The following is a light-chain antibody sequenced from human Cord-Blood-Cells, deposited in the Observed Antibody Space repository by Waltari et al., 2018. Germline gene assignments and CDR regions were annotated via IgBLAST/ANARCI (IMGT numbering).Light chain of an antibody. CDR2: STN. Sequence: QTVVTQEPSFSVSHGGQVTLTCGLSSGSASTSYYPSWYQQTPGQAPRTLIYSTNTRSSGVPDRFSGSILGNKAALTITGAQADDESDYYCVLYMGSGIWVFGGGTKLTVL. J-gene: IGLJ3*02. V-gene: IGLV8-61*01. CDR3: VLYMGSGIWV. CDR1: SGSASTSYY.